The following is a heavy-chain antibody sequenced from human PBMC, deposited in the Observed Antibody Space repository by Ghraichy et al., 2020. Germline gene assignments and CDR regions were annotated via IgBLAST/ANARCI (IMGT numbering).Heavy chain of an antibody. CDR1: GFTFSSYA. CDR2: ISGSGGST. J-gene: IGHJ6*02. CDR3: AKDQGYCSGGSCYSYRNYYYGMDV. V-gene: IGHV3-23*01. Sequence: GGSLRLSCAASGFTFSSYAMSWVRQAPGKGLEWVSAISGSGGSTYYADSVKGRFTISRDNSKNTLYLQMNSLRAEDTAVYYCAKDQGYCSGGSCYSYRNYYYGMDVWGQGTTVTVSS. D-gene: IGHD2-15*01.